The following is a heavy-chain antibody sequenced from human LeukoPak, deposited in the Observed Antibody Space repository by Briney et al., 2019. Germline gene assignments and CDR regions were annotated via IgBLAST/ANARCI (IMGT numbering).Heavy chain of an antibody. D-gene: IGHD5-18*01. CDR3: ARPRDTAMVTTAFDI. CDR1: GYSFTSYW. V-gene: IGHV5-51*01. Sequence: GESLKISCKGSGYSFTSYWIGWVRQMPGKGLGWMGIIYPGDSDTRYSPSFQGQVTISADKSISTAYLQWSSLKASDTAMYYCARPRDTAMVTTAFDIWGQGTMVTVSS. CDR2: IYPGDSDT. J-gene: IGHJ3*02.